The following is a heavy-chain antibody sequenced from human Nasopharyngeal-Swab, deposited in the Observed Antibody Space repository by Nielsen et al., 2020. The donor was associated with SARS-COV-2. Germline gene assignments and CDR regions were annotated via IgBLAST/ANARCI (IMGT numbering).Heavy chain of an antibody. J-gene: IGHJ4*02. Sequence: GGSLRLSCAASGFTFSSYAMSWVRQAPGKGLEWVSAISGSGSSTYYADSVKGRFTISRDNSKNTLYLQMNSLRAEDTAVYYCAKDLLAYDILTGYSSWGQGTLVTVSS. CDR2: ISGSGSST. CDR3: AKDLLAYDILTGYSS. D-gene: IGHD3-9*01. CDR1: GFTFSSYA. V-gene: IGHV3-23*01.